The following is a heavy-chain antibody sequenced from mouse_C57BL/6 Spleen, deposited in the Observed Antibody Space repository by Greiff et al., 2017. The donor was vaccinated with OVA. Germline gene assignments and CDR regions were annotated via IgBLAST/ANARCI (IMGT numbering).Heavy chain of an antibody. D-gene: IGHD1-1*01. Sequence: EVQLQQSGPELVKPGASVKISCKASGYTFTDYYMNWVKQSHGKSLEWIGDINPNNGGTSYNQKFKGKATLTVDKSSSTAYMELRSLTSEDSAVYYCARFYGSSSYYFDYWGQGTTLTVSS. CDR2: INPNNGGT. CDR3: ARFYGSSSYYFDY. J-gene: IGHJ2*01. CDR1: GYTFTDYY. V-gene: IGHV1-26*01.